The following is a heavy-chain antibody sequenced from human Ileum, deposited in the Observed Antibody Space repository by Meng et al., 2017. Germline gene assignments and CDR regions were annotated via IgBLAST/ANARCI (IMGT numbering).Heavy chain of an antibody. CDR3: ARDVCSGCSCYAAEDAFDI. J-gene: IGHJ3*02. CDR2: IKWNGGST. V-gene: IGHV3-20*01. Sequence: GESLKISCAASGFTFSSYWMPWVRQAPGKGLEWVSGIKWNGGSTDYADSVKGRFTISRDNAKNSLYLQMNSLRAEDTALYHCARDVCSGCSCYAAEDAFDIWGQGTMVTVSS. CDR1: GFTFSSYW. D-gene: IGHD2-15*01.